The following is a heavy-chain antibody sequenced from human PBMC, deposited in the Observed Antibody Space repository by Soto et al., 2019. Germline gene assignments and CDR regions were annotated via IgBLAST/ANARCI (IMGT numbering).Heavy chain of an antibody. CDR3: ARGYCTTTICDPWFDP. J-gene: IGHJ5*02. Sequence: GESLKISCTGVGYIFTSYWIGWVRQMPGKGLEWMGIIYPGDSDTRYSPSFQGQVTTSADKSITTAYLQWSSLKASDTAMYYCARGYCTTTICDPWFDPWGQGTLVTVSS. CDR2: IYPGDSDT. V-gene: IGHV5-51*01. D-gene: IGHD2-2*01. CDR1: GYIFTSYW.